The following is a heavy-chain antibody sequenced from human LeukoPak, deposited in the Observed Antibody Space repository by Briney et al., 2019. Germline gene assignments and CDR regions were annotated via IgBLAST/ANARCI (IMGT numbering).Heavy chain of an antibody. CDR2: IYYSGST. V-gene: IGHV4-59*08. CDR1: GGSISSYY. D-gene: IGHD5-12*01. Sequence: PSETLSLTCTVSGGSISSYYWSWIRQPPGKGLEWIRYIYYSGSTNYNPSLKSRVTISVDTSKNQFSLELSSVTAADTAVYYCARGNIVATISFDYWGQGTLVTVSS. J-gene: IGHJ4*02. CDR3: ARGNIVATISFDY.